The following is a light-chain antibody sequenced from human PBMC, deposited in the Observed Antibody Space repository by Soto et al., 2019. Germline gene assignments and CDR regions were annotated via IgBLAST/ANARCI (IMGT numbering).Light chain of an antibody. CDR3: CSYAGNSIYV. CDR1: SSDVGGYNL. CDR2: EGS. Sequence: QSVLTQPASVSGSPGQSITISCTGTSSDVGGYNLVSWYQHHPGKAPKLMIYEGSKWPSGVSNRFSDSKSGNTASLTISGLQAEDEADYYCCSYAGNSIYVFGTGTKLTVL. J-gene: IGLJ1*01. V-gene: IGLV2-23*01.